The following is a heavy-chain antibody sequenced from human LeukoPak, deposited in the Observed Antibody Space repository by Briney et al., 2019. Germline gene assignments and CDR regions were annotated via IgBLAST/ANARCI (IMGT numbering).Heavy chain of an antibody. D-gene: IGHD2-2*01. CDR3: ARHMGDIVVVPAAKNWFDP. Sequence: GESLKISCKGSGYSFTSYWISWVRQMPGKGLEWMGRIDPSDSYTNYSPSFQGHVTISADKSIGTAYLQWSSLKASDTAMYYCARHMGDIVVVPAAKNWFDPWGQGTLVTVSS. CDR1: GYSFTSYW. J-gene: IGHJ5*02. CDR2: IDPSDSYT. V-gene: IGHV5-10-1*01.